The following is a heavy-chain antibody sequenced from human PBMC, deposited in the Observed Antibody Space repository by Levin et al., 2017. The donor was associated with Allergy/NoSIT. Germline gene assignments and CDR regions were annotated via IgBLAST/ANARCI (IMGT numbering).Heavy chain of an antibody. CDR1: GFSFSNFA. D-gene: IGHD2-15*01. Sequence: GESLKISCTASGFSFSNFAMNWVRQTPGRGLEWVSSISGGGGSTYYHDAVKGRFTISRDNSKNTLYLQMNSLTAEDTAVYYCAKVAPSNCNGGSCSFPWFDSWGQGTLLTVSS. CDR3: AKVAPSNCNGGSCSFPWFDS. CDR2: ISGGGGST. J-gene: IGHJ5*02. V-gene: IGHV3-23*01.